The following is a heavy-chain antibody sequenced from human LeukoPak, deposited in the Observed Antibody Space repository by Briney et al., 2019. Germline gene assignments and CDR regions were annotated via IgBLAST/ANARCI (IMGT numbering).Heavy chain of an antibody. CDR1: GGSISSGSYD. D-gene: IGHD7-27*01. V-gene: IGHV4-61*02. CDR2: IYTSGST. CDR3: AGLGTTTGYYYMDV. J-gene: IGHJ6*03. Sequence: PSETLSLTCTVSGGSISSGSYDWSWIRQPAGKGLEWIGRIYTSGSTNYNPSLKSRVTISVDTSKNQFSLKLSSVTAADTAVYYCAGLGTTTGYYYMDVWGKGTTVTVSS.